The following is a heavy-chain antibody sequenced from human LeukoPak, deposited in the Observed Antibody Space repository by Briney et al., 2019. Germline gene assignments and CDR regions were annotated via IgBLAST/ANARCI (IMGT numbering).Heavy chain of an antibody. CDR3: ARGGSSSRYTYYYYFYMDG. CDR2: ISAYNGNT. CDR1: GYTFTSYG. D-gene: IGHD2-2*01. V-gene: IGHV1-18*01. Sequence: ASVKVSCKASGYTFTSYGISWVRQAPGQGLEWMGWISAYNGNTNYAQKLQGRVTMTTDTSTSTAYMELRSLRSDDTAVYYCARGGSSSRYTYYYYFYMDGWGKGTTVTVSS. J-gene: IGHJ6*03.